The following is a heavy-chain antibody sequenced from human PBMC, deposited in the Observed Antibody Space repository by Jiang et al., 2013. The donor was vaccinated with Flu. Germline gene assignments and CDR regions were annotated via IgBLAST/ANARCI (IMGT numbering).Heavy chain of an antibody. CDR1: GLAVNNNY. CDR2: ISSGGNT. J-gene: IGHJ4*02. V-gene: IGHV3-53*01. CDR3: ARDKRRYFDF. Sequence: QLVESGGGLIQPGGSLRLSCAVSGLAVNNNYMTWVRQAPGKGLEWVSFISSGGNTYYADFVEGRFTISRDNSKNTVYLQVTSLTAEDSAMYYCARDKRRYFDFWGQGTLVTVSS.